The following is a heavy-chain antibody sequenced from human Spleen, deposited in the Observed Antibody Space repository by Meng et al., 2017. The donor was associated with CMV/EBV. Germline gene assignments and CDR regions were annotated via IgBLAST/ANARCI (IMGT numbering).Heavy chain of an antibody. Sequence: ESLKISCAASGFTFDDYAMHWVRQAPGKGLEWVSLICWDGGSTYYAVSVKGRFTISRDNSKNSLYLQMNSLRAEDTALYYCAKGERSSYDVWRGYSARGGAVWYGMDVWGQGTTVTVSS. CDR3: AKGERSSYDVWRGYSARGGAVWYGMDV. V-gene: IGHV3-43D*03. CDR2: ICWDGGST. CDR1: GFTFDDYA. D-gene: IGHD3-3*01. J-gene: IGHJ6*02.